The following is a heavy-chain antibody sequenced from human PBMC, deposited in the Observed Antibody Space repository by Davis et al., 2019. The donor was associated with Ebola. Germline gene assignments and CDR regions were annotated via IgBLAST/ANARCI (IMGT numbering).Heavy chain of an antibody. CDR1: GGSFSGYY. CDR2: INHSGST. CDR3: AKEDIVVSGYAFDI. Sequence: SETLSLTCAVYGGSFSGYYWSWIRQPPGKGLEWIGEINHSGSTNYNPSLKSRVTISVDTSKNKFSLKLSSVTAADTAVYYCAKEDIVVSGYAFDIWGQGTMVTVSS. V-gene: IGHV4-34*01. D-gene: IGHD2-2*01. J-gene: IGHJ3*02.